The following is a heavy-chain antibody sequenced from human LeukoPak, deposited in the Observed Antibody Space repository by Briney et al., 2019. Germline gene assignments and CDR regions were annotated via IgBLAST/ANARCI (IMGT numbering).Heavy chain of an antibody. V-gene: IGHV3-23*01. J-gene: IGHJ4*02. D-gene: IGHD1-26*01. CDR1: GFTFNSYA. CDR3: AKTDRTRCSTTTCYAFDS. Sequence: PGGSLRLSWAASGFTFNSYAMSWVRQAPGQGLEWVSRISGGGDTFYADSVKGRFTISRDKSKSTLYLQMTSLRAEDTAVYYCAKTDRTRCSTTTCYAFDSWGQGTLVTVSS. CDR2: ISGGGDT.